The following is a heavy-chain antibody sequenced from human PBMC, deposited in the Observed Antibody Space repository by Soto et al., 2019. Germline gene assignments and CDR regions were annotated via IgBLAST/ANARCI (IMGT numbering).Heavy chain of an antibody. CDR3: AIYDSSGSRGSQH. V-gene: IGHV4-31*11. Sequence: PSETLSLTCAVYGGSFSGYYWSWIRQHPGKGLEWIGYIYYSGSTYYNPSLKSRVTISVDTSKNQFSLKLSSVTAADTAVYYCAIYDSSGSRGSQHWGQGTLVTVSS. J-gene: IGHJ1*01. D-gene: IGHD3-22*01. CDR2: IYYSGST. CDR1: GGSFSGYY.